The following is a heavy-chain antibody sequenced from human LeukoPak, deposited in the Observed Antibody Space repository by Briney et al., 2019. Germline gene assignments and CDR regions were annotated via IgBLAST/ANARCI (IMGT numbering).Heavy chain of an antibody. Sequence: PGGSLRLSCAASGFTFSSYGMHWVRQAPGKGLEWVAFIRYDGSNKYYADSVKGRFTISRDNSKNTLYLQMNSLRAEDTAVYYCAKDRSRYCSGGSCYSGTSDYWGQGTLVTVSS. CDR1: GFTFSSYG. V-gene: IGHV3-30*02. CDR2: IRYDGSNK. J-gene: IGHJ4*02. CDR3: AKDRSRYCSGGSCYSGTSDY. D-gene: IGHD2-15*01.